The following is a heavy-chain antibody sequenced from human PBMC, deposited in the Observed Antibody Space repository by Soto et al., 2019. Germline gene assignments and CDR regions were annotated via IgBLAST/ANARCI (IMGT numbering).Heavy chain of an antibody. CDR1: GFTVSSNY. J-gene: IGHJ4*02. V-gene: IGHV3-53*01. CDR3: ARGYSSSWYVGLGY. D-gene: IGHD6-13*01. CDR2: IYSGGST. Sequence: PGGSLRLSCAASGFTVSSNYMSWVRQAPGKGLEWVSLIYSGGSTYYADSVKGRFTISRDNSKNTLYLQMSSLRAEDTAVYYCARGYSSSWYVGLGYWGQGTLVTVSS.